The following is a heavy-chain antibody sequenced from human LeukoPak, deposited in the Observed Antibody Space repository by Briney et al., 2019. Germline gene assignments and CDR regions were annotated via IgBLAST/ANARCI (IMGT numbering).Heavy chain of an antibody. Sequence: ASVKVSCKASGYTFTSYGISWVRQAPGQGLEWMGWISAYNGNTNYAQKLQGRATMTTDTSTSTAYMELRSLRSDDTAVYYCARVKPTVTTSVGAFDIWGQGTMVTVSS. D-gene: IGHD4-17*01. CDR1: GYTFTSYG. CDR3: ARVKPTVTTSVGAFDI. CDR2: ISAYNGNT. J-gene: IGHJ3*02. V-gene: IGHV1-18*04.